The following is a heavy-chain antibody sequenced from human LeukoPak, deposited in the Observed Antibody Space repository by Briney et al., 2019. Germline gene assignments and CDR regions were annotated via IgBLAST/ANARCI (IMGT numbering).Heavy chain of an antibody. CDR2: IYHSGST. Sequence: SEALSLTCAVSGYSISSGYYWGWIRQPPGKGLEWIGSIYHSGSTYYNPSLKSRVTISVDTSKNQFSLKLSSVTAADTAVYYCARTPDANWFDPWGQGALVTVAS. CDR3: ARTPDANWFDP. V-gene: IGHV4-38-2*01. J-gene: IGHJ5*02. CDR1: GYSISSGYY.